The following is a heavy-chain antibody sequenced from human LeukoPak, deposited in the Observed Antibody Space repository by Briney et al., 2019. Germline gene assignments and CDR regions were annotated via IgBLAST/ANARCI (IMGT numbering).Heavy chain of an antibody. V-gene: IGHV3-23*01. Sequence: PGGSLRLSCAASGFTFSSYAMSWVRQAPGKGLEWVSAISGSGGSTYYADSVKGRFTISRDNSKNTLYLQMNSLRAEDTAVYYCAKTEERSRYGSGSSAEDYWGQGTLVTVSS. CDR2: ISGSGGST. J-gene: IGHJ4*02. CDR1: GFTFSSYA. CDR3: AKTEERSRYGSGSSAEDY. D-gene: IGHD3-10*01.